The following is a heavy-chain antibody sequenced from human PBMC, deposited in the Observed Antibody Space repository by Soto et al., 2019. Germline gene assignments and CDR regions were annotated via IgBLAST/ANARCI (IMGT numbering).Heavy chain of an antibody. Sequence: QVHLVQSGAEVKKPGASVKVSCKGSGYGFTTYGITWVRQAPGQGLECMAWISAHNGNTNYAQKLQGRVTVTRDTSTSTAYMELRSLRSDDTAVYYCARGRYGDYWGQGARVTVSS. CDR1: GYGFTTYG. J-gene: IGHJ4*02. CDR3: ARGRYGDY. V-gene: IGHV1-18*01. CDR2: ISAHNGNT. D-gene: IGHD1-1*01.